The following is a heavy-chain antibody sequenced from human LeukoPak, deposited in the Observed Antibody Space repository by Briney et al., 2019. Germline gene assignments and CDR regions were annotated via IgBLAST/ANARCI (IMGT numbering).Heavy chain of an antibody. D-gene: IGHD3-16*01. V-gene: IGHV3-74*01. CDR2: INSDGSST. CDR3: ARDGAPYYYYYYMDV. J-gene: IGHJ6*03. CDR1: GFTFSSYW. Sequence: GGSLRLSCAASGFTFSSYWMHWVRQAPGKGLVWVSRINSDGSSTSYADSVKGRFTISRDNAKNTLYLQMNSLRAEDTAVYYCARDGAPYYYYYYMDVWGKGTTVTVSS.